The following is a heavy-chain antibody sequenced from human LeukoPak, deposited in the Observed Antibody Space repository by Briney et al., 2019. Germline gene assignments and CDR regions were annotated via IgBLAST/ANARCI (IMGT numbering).Heavy chain of an antibody. CDR1: GFTFSSYS. CDR3: ARDPPILTGPYYYYMDV. V-gene: IGHV3-21*06. D-gene: IGHD3-9*01. Sequence: PGGSLRLSCAVSGFTFSSYSMNWVRQAPGKGLEWGSSISTSSSYIYYADSVKGRFIISRDNAKNSLYLQMNSLRAEDTAVYYCARDPPILTGPYYYYMDVWGKGTTVTISS. J-gene: IGHJ6*03. CDR2: ISTSSSYI.